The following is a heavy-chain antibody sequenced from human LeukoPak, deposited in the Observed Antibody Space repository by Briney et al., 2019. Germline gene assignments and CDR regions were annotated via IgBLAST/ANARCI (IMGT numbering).Heavy chain of an antibody. CDR1: GGSISSSSYY. J-gene: IGHJ5*02. CDR3: ARDENPLDGWFDP. V-gene: IGHV4-39*07. D-gene: IGHD1-1*01. CDR2: IYYSGST. Sequence: SETLSLTCTVSGGSISSSSYYWGWIRQPPGKGLEWIGSIYYSGSTYYNPSLKSRVTISVDTSKNQFSLKLSSVTAADTAVYYCARDENPLDGWFDPWGQGTLVTVSS.